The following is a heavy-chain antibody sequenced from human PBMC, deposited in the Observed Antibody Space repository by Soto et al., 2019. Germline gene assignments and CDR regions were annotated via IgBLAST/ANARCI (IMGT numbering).Heavy chain of an antibody. V-gene: IGHV4-4*02. J-gene: IGHJ4*02. D-gene: IGHD3-22*01. CDR3: AREVKYYYDSSGYYYDY. CDR2: IYHSGST. Sequence: PSETLSLTCAVSGGSISSSNWWSWVRQPPGKGLEWIGEIYHSGSTNYNPSLKSRVTISVDKSKNQSSLKLSSVTAADTAVYYCAREVKYYYDSSGYYYDYWGQGTLVTVSS. CDR1: GGSISSSNW.